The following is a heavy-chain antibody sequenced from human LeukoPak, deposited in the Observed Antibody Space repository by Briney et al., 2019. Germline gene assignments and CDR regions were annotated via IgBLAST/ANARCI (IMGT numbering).Heavy chain of an antibody. Sequence: SGGSLRLSCAASGFTFSSYAMSWVRQAPGKGLEWVSAISGSGGSTYYADSVKGRFTISRDNAKNSLYLQMNSLRAEDTALYYCAKDSERYSYYGMDVWGQGTTVTVSS. CDR2: ISGSGGST. J-gene: IGHJ6*02. CDR1: GFTFSSYA. CDR3: AKDSERYSYYGMDV. D-gene: IGHD5-24*01. V-gene: IGHV3-23*01.